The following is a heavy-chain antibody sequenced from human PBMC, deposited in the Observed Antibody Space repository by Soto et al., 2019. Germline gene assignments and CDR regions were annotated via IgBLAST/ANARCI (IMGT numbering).Heavy chain of an antibody. V-gene: IGHV4-39*07. J-gene: IGHJ4*02. Sequence: QLQLQESGPGLVKPSETLSLTCSVSGGSINSASYHWGWIRQPPGKGLEWIGSVFYTGSTYYNPSFKSRVTISVDTSKNQFSLELSSVTAADTAVYYRARLRVIWSGYSDYWGQGTLVTVSS. CDR3: ARLRVIWSGYSDY. D-gene: IGHD3-3*01. CDR2: VFYTGST. CDR1: GGSINSASYH.